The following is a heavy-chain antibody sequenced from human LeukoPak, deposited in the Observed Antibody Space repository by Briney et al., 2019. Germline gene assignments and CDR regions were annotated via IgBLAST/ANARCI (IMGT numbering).Heavy chain of an antibody. Sequence: SETLSLTRTVSGDSLNTYYWTWIRPTPGKQLEWIGFVASSGTSNYNPSLKSRVSISIDTSKNQFSLALTSVTPADTAVYYCARVVRGVVTSNWFDPWGQGTLVSVSS. CDR1: GDSLNTYY. V-gene: IGHV4-59*01. CDR2: VASSGTS. J-gene: IGHJ5*02. CDR3: ARVVRGVVTSNWFDP. D-gene: IGHD2-21*02.